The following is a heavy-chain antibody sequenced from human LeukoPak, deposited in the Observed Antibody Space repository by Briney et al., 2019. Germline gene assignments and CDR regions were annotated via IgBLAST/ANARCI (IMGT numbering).Heavy chain of an antibody. J-gene: IGHJ5*02. CDR2: ISYDGSNK. V-gene: IGHV3-30*04. CDR1: GFTFSSYA. D-gene: IGHD3-10*01. Sequence: PGRSLRLSCAASGFTFSSYAMHWVRQAPGKGLEWVAVISYDGSNKYYADSVKGRFTISRDNSKNTLYLQMNSLRAEDTAVYYCARDRTYYSGTDWFDPWGRGTLVTVSS. CDR3: ARDRTYYSGTDWFDP.